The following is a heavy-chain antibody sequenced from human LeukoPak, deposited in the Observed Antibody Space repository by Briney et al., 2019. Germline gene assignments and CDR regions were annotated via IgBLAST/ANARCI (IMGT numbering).Heavy chain of an antibody. CDR2: INAGNGNT. D-gene: IGHD3-9*01. Sequence: ASVTVSCTASGYTFTSYAMHWVRQAPGQRLEWMGWINAGNGNTKYSQKFQGRVTITRDTSASTAYMELSSLRSEDTAVYYCAREQNGGSYYDILTGYLYWFDPWGQGTLVTVSS. CDR3: AREQNGGSYYDILTGYLYWFDP. V-gene: IGHV1-3*01. J-gene: IGHJ5*02. CDR1: GYTFTSYA.